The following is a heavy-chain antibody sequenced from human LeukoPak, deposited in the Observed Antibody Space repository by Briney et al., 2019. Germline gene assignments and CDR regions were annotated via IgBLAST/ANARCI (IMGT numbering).Heavy chain of an antibody. J-gene: IGHJ6*02. D-gene: IGHD6-6*01. V-gene: IGHV4-59*08. CDR1: GPSIITSY. Sequence: PSETLSLTFSIPGPSIITSYCGSVRQTPGKGLGWRGDFYNSANSKHTPPPKSRVTISVDTSKNQVSLNLSSVTAADTAVYYCARQRGSSIGMDVWGQGTTVTVSS. CDR2: FYNSANS. CDR3: ARQRGSSIGMDV.